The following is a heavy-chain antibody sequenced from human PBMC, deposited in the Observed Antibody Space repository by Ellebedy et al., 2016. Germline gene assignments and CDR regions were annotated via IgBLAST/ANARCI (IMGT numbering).Heavy chain of an antibody. CDR3: AREMLGNNKGFDY. V-gene: IGHV1-2*02. Sequence: ASVKVSXXASGYTFAYHYLHWVRQAPGQGLEWVGCINPTSGVATYAPKFQGRVTVTRDTSISTASMDLSSLRSDDTAHYYCAREMLGNNKGFDYWGQGTLVTVSS. CDR2: INPTSGVA. D-gene: IGHD1-26*01. J-gene: IGHJ4*02. CDR1: GYTFAYHY.